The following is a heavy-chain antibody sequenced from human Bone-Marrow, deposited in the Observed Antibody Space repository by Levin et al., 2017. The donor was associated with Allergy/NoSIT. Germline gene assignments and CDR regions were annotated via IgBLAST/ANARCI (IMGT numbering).Heavy chain of an antibody. D-gene: IGHD2-2*01. Sequence: GESLKISCAASGFTFSGSAMHWVRQASGKGLEWVGRIRSKANSYATAYAASVKGRFTISRDDSKNTAYLQMNSLKTEDTAVYYCTSPIVVVPTYGMDVWGQGTTVTVSS. J-gene: IGHJ6*02. CDR2: IRSKANSYAT. CDR3: TSPIVVVPTYGMDV. V-gene: IGHV3-73*01. CDR1: GFTFSGSA.